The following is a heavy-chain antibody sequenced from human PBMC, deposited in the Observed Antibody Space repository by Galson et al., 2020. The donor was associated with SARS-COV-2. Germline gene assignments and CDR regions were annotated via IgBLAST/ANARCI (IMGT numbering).Heavy chain of an antibody. D-gene: IGHD5-18*01. V-gene: IGHV1-46*01. CDR1: GYTFTSYY. CDR3: ARSSYGYDTRHAPWIQLSNTAMVNAFDI. Sequence: ASVKVSCKASGYTFTSYYMHWVRQAPGQGLEWMGIINPSGGSTNYAQKLQGRVTMTRDTPTSPVYMELSSLRSEDTSVYYCARSSYGYDTRHAPWIQLSNTAMVNAFDIWGQGTMVTVSS. CDR2: INPSGGST. J-gene: IGHJ3*02.